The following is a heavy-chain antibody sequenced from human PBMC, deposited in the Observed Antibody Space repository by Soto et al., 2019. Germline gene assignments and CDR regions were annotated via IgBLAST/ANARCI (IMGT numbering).Heavy chain of an antibody. CDR1: GFTFNTYP. Sequence: GGSLRLSCATSGFTFNTYPMTWVRQAPGKGLEWVSSISSTAGRTSSYADSVKGRFVISRDFSDNTVYLQMNNLRVDDTAVYFCAKGVLSFHYGMEVWGQGTTVTVSS. J-gene: IGHJ6*02. CDR2: ISSTAGRTS. V-gene: IGHV3-23*01. D-gene: IGHD3-10*01. CDR3: AKGVLSFHYGMEV.